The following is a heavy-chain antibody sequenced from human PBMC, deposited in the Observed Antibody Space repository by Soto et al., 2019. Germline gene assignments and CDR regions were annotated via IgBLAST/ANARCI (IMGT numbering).Heavy chain of an antibody. J-gene: IGHJ3*01. CDR1: GFTISGKKY. D-gene: IGHD1-1*01. CDR3: ATWHEREHAYDV. Sequence: DVPLVESGGGLIQPGESLRLSCGAFGFTISGKKYVAWVRQAPGKGLEWVSALYDIDGSFYADSVQGRFTTSSDSYKTTVYLQMNDLRPDDTAVYYCATWHEREHAYDVWGLGTTVTVSS. V-gene: IGHV3-53*01. CDR2: LYDIDGS.